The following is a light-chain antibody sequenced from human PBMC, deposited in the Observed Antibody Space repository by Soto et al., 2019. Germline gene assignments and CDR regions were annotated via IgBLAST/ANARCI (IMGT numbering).Light chain of an antibody. CDR2: GAS. CDR3: QQYGRSGT. CDR1: QSVGTN. J-gene: IGKJ1*01. V-gene: IGKV3-20*01. Sequence: ENVMTQPPVTLFVSPGERATLSCRASQSVGTNLAWYQQKPGQAPRLLIYGASTRATGIPARFSGSGSGTDFTLTISRLEPEDFAVYYCQQYGRSGTFGQGTKVDIK.